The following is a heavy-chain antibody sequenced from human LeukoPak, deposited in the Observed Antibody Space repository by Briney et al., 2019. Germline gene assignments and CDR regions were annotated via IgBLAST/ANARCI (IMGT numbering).Heavy chain of an antibody. J-gene: IGHJ5*02. D-gene: IGHD2-2*02. V-gene: IGHV1-69*05. CDR3: ARGEGYCSSTGCYTSWFDP. CDR2: IIPIFGTA. Sequence: SVKVSCKASGGTFSSYAISWVRQAPGQGLEWMGGIIPIFGTANYAQKFQGRVTITTDESTSTAYMELSSLRSEDTAVYYCARGEGYCSSTGCYTSWFDPWGQGTLVTVSS. CDR1: GGTFSSYA.